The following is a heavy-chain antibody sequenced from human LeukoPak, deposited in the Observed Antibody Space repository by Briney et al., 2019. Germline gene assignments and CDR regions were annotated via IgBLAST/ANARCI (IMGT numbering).Heavy chain of an antibody. CDR1: GFNFSSYS. Sequence: GGSLRLSCAASGFNFSSYSMTWVRQAPGKGLEWVSSISSSSSYIYYADSVKGRFNISRDNAKNSLYLQMNSLRAEDTAVYYCARNSPTYYYDSSGLDYWGQGTLVTVSS. D-gene: IGHD3-22*01. CDR2: ISSSSSYI. J-gene: IGHJ4*02. CDR3: ARNSPTYYYDSSGLDY. V-gene: IGHV3-21*01.